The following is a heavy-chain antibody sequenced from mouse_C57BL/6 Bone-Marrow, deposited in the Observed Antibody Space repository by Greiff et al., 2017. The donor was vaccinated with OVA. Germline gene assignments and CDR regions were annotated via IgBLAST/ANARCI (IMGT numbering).Heavy chain of an antibody. V-gene: IGHV1-9*01. CDR2: ILPGSGST. CDR1: GYTFTGYW. Sequence: QVQLQQSGAELMKPGASVKLSCKATGYTFTGYWIKWVKQRPGHGLEWIGEILPGSGSTTYNEKFKGKATFTADTSSNTAYMQLSSLTTEDSAIYYGAGGITTVVANFDVWGTGTTVTVAS. CDR3: AGGITTVVANFDV. D-gene: IGHD1-1*01. J-gene: IGHJ1*03.